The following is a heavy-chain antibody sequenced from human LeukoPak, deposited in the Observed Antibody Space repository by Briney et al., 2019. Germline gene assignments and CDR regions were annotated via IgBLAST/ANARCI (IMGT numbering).Heavy chain of an antibody. CDR1: GGSISSSSYY. Sequence: SETLSLTCTVSGGSISSSSYYWSWIRQSSGKGLEWIGEIHNSGTTNYHPSLNSRVTISEDTSKNQFYLNLSSVTAADTAAYYCARGYYYNLGSFPFDFWGQGTLVTVSS. V-gene: IGHV4-39*07. J-gene: IGHJ4*02. CDR2: IHNSGTT. D-gene: IGHD3-10*01. CDR3: ARGYYYNLGSFPFDF.